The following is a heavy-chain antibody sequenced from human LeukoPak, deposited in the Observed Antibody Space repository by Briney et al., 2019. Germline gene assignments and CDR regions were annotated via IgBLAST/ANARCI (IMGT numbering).Heavy chain of an antibody. Sequence: SETLSLTCTVSGGSISSSSYYWGWIRQPPGKGLEWIGSIYYSGSTYYNPSLKSRVTISVDTSKNQFSLKLSSVTAADTAVYYCASLLRWFGELSNWFDPWGQGTLVTVSS. CDR3: ASLLRWFGELSNWFDP. CDR2: IYYSGST. D-gene: IGHD3-10*01. CDR1: GGSISSSSYY. V-gene: IGHV4-39*01. J-gene: IGHJ5*02.